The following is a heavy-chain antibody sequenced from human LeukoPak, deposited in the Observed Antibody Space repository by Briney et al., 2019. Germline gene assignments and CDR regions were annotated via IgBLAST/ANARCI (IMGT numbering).Heavy chain of an antibody. CDR1: GYTFTGYY. CDR2: INPNSGGT. Sequence: ASVKVSYTASGYTFTGYYMHWVRQAPGQGLEWMGRINPNSGGTNYAQKFQGRVTMTRDTSISTAYMELSRLRSDDTAVYYCARALDYGDYVDYWGQGTLVTVSS. CDR3: ARALDYGDYVDY. V-gene: IGHV1-2*06. D-gene: IGHD4-17*01. J-gene: IGHJ4*02.